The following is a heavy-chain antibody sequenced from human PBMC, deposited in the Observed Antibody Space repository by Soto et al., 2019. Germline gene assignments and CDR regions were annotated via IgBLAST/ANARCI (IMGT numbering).Heavy chain of an antibody. CDR2: IWYDGSNK. J-gene: IGHJ4*02. CDR1: GFPFSSYG. V-gene: IGHV3-33*01. CDR3: ASSIN. Sequence: LRLSCAASGFPFSSYGMHWVRQAPGKGLDWVAVIWYDGSNKDYADSVKGRFTISRDNSKNTLFLQMNNLRVDDTAVYYCASSINWGQGTLVTVSS.